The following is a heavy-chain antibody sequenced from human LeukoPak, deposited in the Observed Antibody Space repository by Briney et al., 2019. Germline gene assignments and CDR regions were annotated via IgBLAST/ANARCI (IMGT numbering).Heavy chain of an antibody. J-gene: IGHJ4*02. Sequence: SQTLSLTCTVSGGSISSGGYYWSWIRQHPGKGLEWIGYIYYSGSTYYNPSLKSRVTISVDTSKNQFSLKLSSVTAADTAVYYCARTSIVVVEAAWGTSSYYFDYWGQGTPVTVSS. V-gene: IGHV4-31*03. CDR1: GGSISSGGYY. CDR3: ARTSIVVVEAAWGTSSYYFDY. D-gene: IGHD2-15*01. CDR2: IYYSGST.